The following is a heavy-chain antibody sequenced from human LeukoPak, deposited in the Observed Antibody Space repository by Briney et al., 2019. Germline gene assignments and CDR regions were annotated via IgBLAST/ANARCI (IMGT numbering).Heavy chain of an antibody. V-gene: IGHV3-74*01. CDR1: GFTFKLYW. Sequence: GGSLRLSCAASGFTFKLYWMHWVRHVPGKGPVWVARINDDGSDTVYADSVKGRFTISRDDAKNMLFLQMNSLRGEDTAVYHCVRGGPSTWFWGQGTLVTVSS. J-gene: IGHJ4*02. D-gene: IGHD3-22*01. CDR3: VRGGPSTWF. CDR2: INDDGSDT.